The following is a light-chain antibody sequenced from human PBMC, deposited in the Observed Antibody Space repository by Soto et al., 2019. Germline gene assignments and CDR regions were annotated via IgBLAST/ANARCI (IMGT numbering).Light chain of an antibody. V-gene: IGKV3-15*01. CDR1: QSVSSN. CDR2: GAS. CDR3: QQYNNWPPIT. Sequence: EIVITQSPATLSESPGERATLSCRASQSVSSNLAWYQQKPGQAPRLLMYGASTRATGIPARFSGSGSGTEFTLTISSLQSEDFAVYYCQQYNNWPPITFGQGTRLEIK. J-gene: IGKJ5*01.